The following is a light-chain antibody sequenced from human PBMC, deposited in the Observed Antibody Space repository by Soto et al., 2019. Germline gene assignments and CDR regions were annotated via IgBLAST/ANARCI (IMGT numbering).Light chain of an antibody. J-gene: IGKJ4*02. V-gene: IGKV1-39*01. CDR3: QQSYSTPPT. CDR2: AAS. Sequence: DIQMTQSPSSLSASVGDRVTITCRASQSISSYLNWYQQKPGKAPKLLIYAASSLQSGVPSRFSGSGSGTDFTLTISRLQPVDFATYYCQQSYSTPPTFGGGTKVEIK. CDR1: QSISSY.